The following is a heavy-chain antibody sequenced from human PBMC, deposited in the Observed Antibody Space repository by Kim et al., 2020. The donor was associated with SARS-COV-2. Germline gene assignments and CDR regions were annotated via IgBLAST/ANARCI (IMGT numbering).Heavy chain of an antibody. D-gene: IGHD6-6*01. CDR2: IYYSGST. Sequence: SETLSLTCTVSGGSISSYYWSWIRQPPGKGLEWIGYIYYSGSTNYNPSLKSRVTISVDTSKNPFSLKLSSVTAADTAVYYCARIGQQLVFDYWGQGTLVTVSS. V-gene: IGHV4-59*13. J-gene: IGHJ4*02. CDR3: ARIGQQLVFDY. CDR1: GGSISSYY.